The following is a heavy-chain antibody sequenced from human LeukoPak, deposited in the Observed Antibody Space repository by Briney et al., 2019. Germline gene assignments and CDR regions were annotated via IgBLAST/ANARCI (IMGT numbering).Heavy chain of an antibody. CDR1: GGPISSTNW. CDR3: AGERGEEYSSGWYKTNFFYS. CDR2: IFHSGAT. D-gene: IGHD6-19*01. J-gene: IGHJ4*02. V-gene: IGHV4-4*02. Sequence: PSETLSLTCAVSGGPISSTNWWSWVRQTPGKGLEWLGEIFHSGATNYSPSLKSRATISVDKSKNQFSLKLTSVTAADTAVYYCAGERGEEYSSGWYKTNFFYSWGQGIRVTVSS.